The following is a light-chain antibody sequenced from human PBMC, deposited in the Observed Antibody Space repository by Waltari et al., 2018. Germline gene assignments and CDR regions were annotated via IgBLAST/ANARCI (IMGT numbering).Light chain of an antibody. V-gene: IGKV1-39*01. CDR1: QSVTSY. J-gene: IGKJ4*01. CDR3: QQSDTTPLT. CDR2: ATS. Sequence: DIQMTQSPSSLSASVGDRVTITCRASQSVTSYLNWYQQQPGKAPRLLIYATSTLQSGVPSRFSGSGSGTDFTLTISSLQPEDFATYYCQQSDTTPLTFGGGTKVEIK.